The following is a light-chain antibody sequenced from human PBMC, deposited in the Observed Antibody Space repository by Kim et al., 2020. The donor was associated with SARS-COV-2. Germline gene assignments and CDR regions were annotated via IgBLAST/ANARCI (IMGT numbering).Light chain of an antibody. CDR3: QAWDSGVV. J-gene: IGLJ2*01. Sequence: SYELTQPPSVSVAPGKTARITCGGNNIGSKSVHWYQQKPGQAPVLVIYYDSDRPSGIPERFSGSNSGNTATLTISRVEAGDEADYYCQAWDSGVVFG. CDR2: YDS. CDR1: NIGSKS. V-gene: IGLV3-21*04.